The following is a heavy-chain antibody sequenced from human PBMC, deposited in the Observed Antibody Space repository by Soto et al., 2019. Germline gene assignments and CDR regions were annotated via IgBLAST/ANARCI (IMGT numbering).Heavy chain of an antibody. D-gene: IGHD2-21*02. V-gene: IGHV1-69*13. J-gene: IGHJ4*02. CDR2: IIPIFGTA. Sequence: SVKVSCKASGGTFSSYAISWVRQAPGQGLEWMGGIIPIFGTANYAQKFQGRVTITADESTSTAYMELSSLRSEDTVVYYCARGGHIVVVTATEYYFDYWGQGTLVTVSS. CDR1: GGTFSSYA. CDR3: ARGGHIVVVTATEYYFDY.